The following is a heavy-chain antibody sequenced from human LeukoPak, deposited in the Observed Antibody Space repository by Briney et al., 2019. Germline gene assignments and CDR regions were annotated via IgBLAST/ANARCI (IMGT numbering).Heavy chain of an antibody. J-gene: IGHJ4*02. CDR2: IIPIFGTA. V-gene: IGHV1-69*05. D-gene: IGHD3-16*01. CDR3: ARETPMVTFGGVFDY. Sequence: SVKVSCKASGGTFSSYAISWVRQAPGQGLEWMGGIIPIFGTANYAQKFQGRVTITTDESTSTAYMELSSLRSEDTAVYYCARETPMVTFGGVFDYWGQGTLVTVSS. CDR1: GGTFSSYA.